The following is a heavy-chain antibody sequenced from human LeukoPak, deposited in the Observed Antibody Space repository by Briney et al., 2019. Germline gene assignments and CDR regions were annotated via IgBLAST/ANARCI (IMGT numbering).Heavy chain of an antibody. CDR3: ARGGYSYGQFGLYFDY. D-gene: IGHD5-18*01. J-gene: IGHJ4*02. CDR2: ISSSSSYT. CDR1: GFTFSDYY. Sequence: PGGSLRLSCAASGFTFSDYYMSLIRQAPGKGLEWVSYISSSSSYTNYADSVKGRFTISRDNAKNSLYLQMNSLRAEDTAVYYCARGGYSYGQFGLYFDYSGQGTLVTVSS. V-gene: IGHV3-11*05.